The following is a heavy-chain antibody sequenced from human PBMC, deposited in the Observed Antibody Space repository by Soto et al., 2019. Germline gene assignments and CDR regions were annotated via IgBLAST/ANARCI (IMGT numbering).Heavy chain of an antibody. CDR1: GGSISGYY. D-gene: IGHD6-13*01. J-gene: IGHJ2*01. CDR3: ARRSGYSSSWPRDWYFDL. CDR2: MYNTGST. Sequence: PSETLSLTCTVSGGSISGYYWSWIRQPPGKGLEWIGYMYNTGSTVYNPSFKSRVTISVDTSKNQFSLKLSSVTAADTAVYYCARRSGYSSSWPRDWYFDLWGRGTLVTVSS. V-gene: IGHV4-59*08.